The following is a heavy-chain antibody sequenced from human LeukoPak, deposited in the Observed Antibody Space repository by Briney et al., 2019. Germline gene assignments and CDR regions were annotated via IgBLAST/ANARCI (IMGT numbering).Heavy chain of an antibody. CDR1: GASISSYY. CDR3: ARGGTMIVVARPNYFFDY. J-gene: IGHJ4*02. Sequence: SETLSLTCTVSGASISSYYWNWIRQPPGKGLEWIGYIEYSGSTNYNPSLKSRVTISIDTSKNQFSLKLSSVTAADTAVYYCARGGTMIVVARPNYFFDYWGQGIQATVSS. CDR2: IEYSGST. V-gene: IGHV4-59*01. D-gene: IGHD3-22*01.